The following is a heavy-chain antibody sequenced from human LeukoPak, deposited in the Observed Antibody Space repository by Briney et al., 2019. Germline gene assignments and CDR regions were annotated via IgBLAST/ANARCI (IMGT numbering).Heavy chain of an antibody. Sequence: ASVKVSCKASGYTFISYGISWVRQAPGQGLEWMGWISPYNGNTNYAQKLQGRVTMTTDTSTSTAYMELRSLRSDNTAVYYCARRIAAAGSFDYWGQGTLVTVSS. CDR2: ISPYNGNT. J-gene: IGHJ4*02. D-gene: IGHD6-13*01. CDR1: GYTFISYG. V-gene: IGHV1-18*01. CDR3: ARRIAAAGSFDY.